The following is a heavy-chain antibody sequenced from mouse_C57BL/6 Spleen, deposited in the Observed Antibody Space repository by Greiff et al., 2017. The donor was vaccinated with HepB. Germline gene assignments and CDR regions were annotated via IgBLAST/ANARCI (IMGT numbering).Heavy chain of an antibody. Sequence: QVQLQQSGPELVKPGASVKISCKASGYSFTSYYIHWVKQRPGQGLEWIGWIYPGSGNTKYNEKFKGKATLTADTSSSTAYMQLSSLTSEDSAVYYCARNDGNYYGYWGQGTTLTVSS. V-gene: IGHV1-66*01. D-gene: IGHD2-3*01. CDR3: ARNDGNYYGY. J-gene: IGHJ2*01. CDR2: IYPGSGNT. CDR1: GYSFTSYY.